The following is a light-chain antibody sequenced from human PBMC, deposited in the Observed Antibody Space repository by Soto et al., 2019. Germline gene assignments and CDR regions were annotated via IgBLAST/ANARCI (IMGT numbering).Light chain of an antibody. J-gene: IGKJ2*01. Sequence: DLQLTQSPSFLSASIGDRVVMTCRASQGISSYLAWYQQKPGKAPKLLIYAASTLQSGVPSRFSGSGSGTDFTLTISSLQPEDFATYYCQQFNSYPRTFGQGTKLEIK. V-gene: IGKV1-9*01. CDR1: QGISSY. CDR3: QQFNSYPRT. CDR2: AAS.